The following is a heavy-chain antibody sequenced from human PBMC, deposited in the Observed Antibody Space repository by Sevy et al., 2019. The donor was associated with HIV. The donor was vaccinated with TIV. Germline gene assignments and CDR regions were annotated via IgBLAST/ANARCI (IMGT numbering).Heavy chain of an antibody. CDR3: ATSRYCSGGSCYGADYYYGMDV. V-gene: IGHV3-30*02. D-gene: IGHD2-15*01. CDR1: GFTFSSYG. Sequence: GGSLTLSCAASGFTFSSYGMHWVRQAPGKGLEWVAFIRYDGSNKYYADSVKGRLTISRDNSKNTLYLQMNSLRAEDTAVYYCATSRYCSGGSCYGADYYYGMDVWGQGTTVTVSS. CDR2: IRYDGSNK. J-gene: IGHJ6*02.